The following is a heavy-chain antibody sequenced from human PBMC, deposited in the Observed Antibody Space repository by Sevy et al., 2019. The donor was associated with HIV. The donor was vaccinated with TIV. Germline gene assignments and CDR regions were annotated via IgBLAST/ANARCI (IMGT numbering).Heavy chain of an antibody. CDR1: GFTFSRYS. V-gene: IGHV3-21*01. CDR2: ISSGNSYI. CDR3: ARGSGAVVAGYYFDY. D-gene: IGHD6-19*01. Sequence: GGSLRLSCGASGFTFSRYSMNWVRQAPGKGLEWVSSISSGNSYIYYADSVKGRFTISRDNAKNSLYLHMNSLRAEDTAVYYCARGSGAVVAGYYFDYWGQGILVTVSS. J-gene: IGHJ4*02.